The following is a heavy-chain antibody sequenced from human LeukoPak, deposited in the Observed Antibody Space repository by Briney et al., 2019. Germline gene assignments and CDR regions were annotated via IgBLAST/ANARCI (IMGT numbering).Heavy chain of an antibody. J-gene: IGHJ6*03. CDR3: ATDGVNWNYVWHYYYYYKDV. Sequence: SETLSLTCTVSGGSISSSSYYWGWIRQPPGKGLEWIGSIYYSGSTYYNPSLKSRVTISVDTSKNQFSLKLSSVTAADTAVYYCATDGVNWNYVWHYYYYYKDVWGKGTTVTVSS. CDR1: GGSISSSSYY. CDR2: IYYSGST. V-gene: IGHV4-39*07. D-gene: IGHD1-7*01.